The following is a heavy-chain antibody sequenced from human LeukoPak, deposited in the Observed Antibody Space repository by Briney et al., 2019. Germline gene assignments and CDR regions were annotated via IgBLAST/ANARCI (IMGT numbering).Heavy chain of an antibody. Sequence: PSETLSLTCTVSGGSISSSNDYWGWIRQPPGKGLELIGTIYYSGTTYYNPSLKSRVTISVDTSKNQFSLKLSSVTAADTAVYYCASVRSRSSWTAFYFDYWGQGTLVTVSS. J-gene: IGHJ4*02. D-gene: IGHD6-13*01. CDR3: ASVRSRSSWTAFYFDY. V-gene: IGHV4-39*01. CDR1: GGSISSSNDY. CDR2: IYYSGTT.